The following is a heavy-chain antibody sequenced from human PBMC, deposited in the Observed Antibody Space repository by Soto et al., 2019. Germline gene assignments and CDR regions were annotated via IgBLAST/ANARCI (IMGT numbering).Heavy chain of an antibody. V-gene: IGHV4-31*03. D-gene: IGHD3-9*01. CDR1: GDSISSGGYY. CDR2: IYYSGST. J-gene: IGHJ6*02. Sequence: SETLSLTCTVSGDSISSGGYYWSWIGQHPGKGLEWIGYIYYSGSTYYNPSLKSRVTISVDTSKNQFSLKLSSVTAEDTAVYYCAAYDMSTDTPRYYYGMDVWGQGTTVTVSS. CDR3: AAYDMSTDTPRYYYGMDV.